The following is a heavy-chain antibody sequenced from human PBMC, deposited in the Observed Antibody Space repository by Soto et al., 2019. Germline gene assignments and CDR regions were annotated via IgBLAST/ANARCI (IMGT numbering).Heavy chain of an antibody. Sequence: QVPLVQSGAEVKKPGASVKVSCKASGYTFTSYGISWVRQAPGQGLEWMGWISAYNGNTNYAQKLQGRVTMTTDTSTSTAYMELRSLRSDDTAVYYCARDRSDYGDYDARYFQHWGQGTLVTVSS. CDR2: ISAYNGNT. J-gene: IGHJ1*01. CDR1: GYTFTSYG. D-gene: IGHD4-17*01. CDR3: ARDRSDYGDYDARYFQH. V-gene: IGHV1-18*01.